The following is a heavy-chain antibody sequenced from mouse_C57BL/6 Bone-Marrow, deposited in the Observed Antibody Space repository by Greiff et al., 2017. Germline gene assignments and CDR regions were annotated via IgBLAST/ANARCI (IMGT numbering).Heavy chain of an antibody. CDR3: GGALGGSAFAY. V-gene: IGHV7-1*01. CDR2: SRHKANDYTT. CDR1: GFTFSDFY. D-gene: IGHD1-1*01. J-gene: IGHJ3*01. Sequence: EVNVVESGGGLVQPGRSLRLSCATSGFTFSDFYMEWVRQAPGKGLEWIAASRHKANDYTTEYSASVKDRFIVSRDTPPSILYLQLNALRASATAIYYWGGALGGSAFAYWGQGTLVTVSA.